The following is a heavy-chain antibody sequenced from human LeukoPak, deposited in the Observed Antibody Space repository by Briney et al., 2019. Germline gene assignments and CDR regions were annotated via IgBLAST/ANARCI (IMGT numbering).Heavy chain of an antibody. J-gene: IGHJ6*03. D-gene: IGHD6-6*01. V-gene: IGHV3-30*18. CDR3: AKAYSSSDYYYMDV. CDR1: GFSFSSYG. Sequence: GRSLRLSCAASGFSFSSYGMHWVRQAPGKGLEWVAVISYDGTNKYYADSMKGRFTISRDNSKNTLYLQMNSLRAEDTAVYYCAKAYSSSDYYYMDVWGKGTTVTVSS. CDR2: ISYDGTNK.